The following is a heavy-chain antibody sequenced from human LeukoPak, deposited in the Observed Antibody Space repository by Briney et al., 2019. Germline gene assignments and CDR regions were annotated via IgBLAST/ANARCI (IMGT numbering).Heavy chain of an antibody. V-gene: IGHV3-23*01. CDR2: ISGSGGST. D-gene: IGHD5-18*01. CDR3: AKGVGGYSYGYAGY. CDR1: GFTFSSYA. J-gene: IGHJ4*02. Sequence: GGSLRLSCAASGFTFSSYAMSWVRQAPGKGLEWVLAISGSGGSTYYADSVKGRFTISRDNSKNTLCLQMNSLRAEDTAVYYCAKGVGGYSYGYAGYWGQGTLVTVSS.